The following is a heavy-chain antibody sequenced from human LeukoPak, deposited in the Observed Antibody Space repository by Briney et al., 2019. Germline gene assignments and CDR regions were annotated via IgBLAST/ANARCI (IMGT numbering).Heavy chain of an antibody. CDR2: INPNSGGT. CDR1: GYTFTGYY. D-gene: IGHD3-16*01. CDR3: ARSFAGYGMDV. Sequence: ASVKVSCKASGYTFTGYYMHWVRQAPGQGLEWMGWINPNSGGTDFAQKFQGSVTMTRDTSISTAYMELSRLRSDDTAVYYCARSFAGYGMDVWGQGTTVTVSS. V-gene: IGHV1-2*02. J-gene: IGHJ6*02.